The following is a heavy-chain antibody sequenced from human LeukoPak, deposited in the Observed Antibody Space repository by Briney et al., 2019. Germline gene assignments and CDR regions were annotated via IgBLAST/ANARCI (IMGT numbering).Heavy chain of an antibody. J-gene: IGHJ4*02. D-gene: IGHD6-13*01. Sequence: SETLSLTCTVSGGSISSYYWSWIRQPAGKGLEWIGRIYTSGSTNYNPSLKSRVTMSVDTSKNQFFLKLSSVTAADTAVYYCARDGDSIAAAGTDERDKPTLDYWGQGTLVTVSS. CDR1: GGSISSYY. CDR3: ARDGDSIAAAGTDERDKPTLDY. V-gene: IGHV4-4*07. CDR2: IYTSGST.